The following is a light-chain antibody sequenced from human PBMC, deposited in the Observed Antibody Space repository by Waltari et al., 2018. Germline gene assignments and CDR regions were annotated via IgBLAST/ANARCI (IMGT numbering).Light chain of an antibody. V-gene: IGLV1-47*01. CDR3: AAWDDSLSGHVV. CDR1: SSHIGRTY. Sequence: QSVLTQPPSASGTPGQRVIISCSGSSSHIGRTYVYWYQQVPGTAPKLLIYTNNQRPSGVPDRFSGSKSGTSASLAISGLRSEDEADYYCAAWDDSLSGHVVFGGGTKLTAL. J-gene: IGLJ2*01. CDR2: TNN.